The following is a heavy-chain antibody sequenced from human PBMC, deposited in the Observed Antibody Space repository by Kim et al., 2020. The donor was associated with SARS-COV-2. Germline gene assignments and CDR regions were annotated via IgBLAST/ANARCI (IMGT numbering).Heavy chain of an antibody. Sequence: GGSLRLSCAASGLSVTNNYMSWVRQAPGKGLEWVSVVYSDGVTYYADSVEGRFTISRDNSKNTLYLQMNSLRAKDTAVYYCARDTRYYAMDVWGQGTTVTVSS. J-gene: IGHJ6*01. V-gene: IGHV3-53*01. CDR2: VYSDGVT. CDR1: GLSVTNNY. CDR3: ARDTRYYAMDV.